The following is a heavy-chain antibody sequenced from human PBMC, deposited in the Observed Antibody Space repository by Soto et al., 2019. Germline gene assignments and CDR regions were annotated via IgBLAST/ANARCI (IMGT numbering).Heavy chain of an antibody. CDR2: ISYDGSNK. J-gene: IGHJ3*02. CDR3: ARYIVVVTATYAFDI. V-gene: IGHV3-30-3*01. CDR1: GFTFSSYA. D-gene: IGHD2-21*02. Sequence: QVQLVESGGGVVQPGRSQRLSCAASGFTFSSYAMHWVRQAPGKGLEWVAVISYDGSNKYYADSVKGRFTISRDNSKNTLYLQMNSLRAEDTAVYYCARYIVVVTATYAFDIWGQGTMVTVSS.